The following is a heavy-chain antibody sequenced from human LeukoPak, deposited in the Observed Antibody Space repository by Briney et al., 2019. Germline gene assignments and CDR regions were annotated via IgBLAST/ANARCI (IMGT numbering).Heavy chain of an antibody. J-gene: IGHJ4*02. D-gene: IGHD3-10*01. Sequence: GGSLRLSCAASGFTFSSYAMSWVRQAPGKGLEWVSAISGSGGSAYYADSVKGRFTISRDNSKNTLYLQMNSLRAEDTAVYYCAKEETPDYYGSGSYYNGDYFDYWGQGTLVTVSS. V-gene: IGHV3-23*01. CDR2: ISGSGGSA. CDR1: GFTFSSYA. CDR3: AKEETPDYYGSGSYYNGDYFDY.